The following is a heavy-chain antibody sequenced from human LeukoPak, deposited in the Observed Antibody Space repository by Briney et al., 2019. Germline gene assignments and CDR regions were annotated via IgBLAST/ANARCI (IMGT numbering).Heavy chain of an antibody. J-gene: IGHJ4*02. D-gene: IGHD2-2*01. CDR3: ARGQRLRWVDY. CDR2: INHSGST. V-gene: IGHV4-34*01. Sequence: SETLSLTCAVYGGSFSGYYLSWIRQPPGKGLEWIGEINHSGSTNYNPSLKSRVTISVDTSKNQFSLKLSSVTAADTAVYYCARGQRLRWVDYWGQGTLVTVSS. CDR1: GGSFSGYY.